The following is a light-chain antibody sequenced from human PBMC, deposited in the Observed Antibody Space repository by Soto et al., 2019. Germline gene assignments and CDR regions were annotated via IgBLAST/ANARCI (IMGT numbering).Light chain of an antibody. CDR1: HSVSRS. J-gene: IGKJ5*01. CDR3: QQYNNWPLT. V-gene: IGKV3-15*01. Sequence: EIVMTQSPSSRSVSPGEIGTLFCRASHSVSRSLAWYQQKPGQAPRXXXHGASSRATGIPVRFSVSGSGTEFTLTISRLQSEDFAVYYCQQYNNWPLTFSQGTRLEIK. CDR2: GAS.